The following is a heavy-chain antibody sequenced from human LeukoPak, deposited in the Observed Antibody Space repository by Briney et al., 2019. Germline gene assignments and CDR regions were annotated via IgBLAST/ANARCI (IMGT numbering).Heavy chain of an antibody. J-gene: IGHJ4*02. V-gene: IGHV3-23*01. CDR1: GFTFSSYA. CDR3: AKDLGFLEWLFYGDY. CDR2: ISGSGGST. D-gene: IGHD3-3*01. Sequence: GGSLRLSCAASGFTFSSYAMSWVRQAPGKGLEWVSAISGSGGSTYCADSVKGRFTISRDNSKNTLYLQMNSLRAEDTAVYYCAKDLGFLEWLFYGDYWGQGTLVTVSS.